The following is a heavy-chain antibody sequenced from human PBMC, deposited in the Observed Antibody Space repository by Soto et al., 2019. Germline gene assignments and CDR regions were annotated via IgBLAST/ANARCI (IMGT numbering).Heavy chain of an antibody. CDR1: GGSMIAYY. CDR2: TYYSGST. V-gene: IGHV4-59*01. J-gene: IGHJ4*02. Sequence: SETLSLTCTVSGGSMIAYYWNWMRQPPGKGLQWIGYTYYSGSTTYNPSLKSRVTISVDSSKNQFSLKLDSVTPADTAVYYCARVRGTAGKRYFDYWGPGTRVRVSS. CDR3: ARVRGTAGKRYFDY. D-gene: IGHD6-13*01.